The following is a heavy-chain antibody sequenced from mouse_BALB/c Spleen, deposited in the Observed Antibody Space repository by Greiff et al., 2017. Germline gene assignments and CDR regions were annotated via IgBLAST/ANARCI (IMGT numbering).Heavy chain of an antibody. CDR1: GYTFTDYW. CDR2: IDTSDSYT. Sequence: QVQLQQPGAELVMPGASVKMSCKASGYTFTDYWMHWVKQRPGQGLEWIGAIDTSDSYTSYNQKFKGKATLTVDESSSTAYMQLSSLTSEDSAVYYCARSYDYAGAMDYWGQGTSVTVSS. V-gene: IGHV1-69*01. CDR3: ARSYDYAGAMDY. J-gene: IGHJ4*01. D-gene: IGHD2-4*01.